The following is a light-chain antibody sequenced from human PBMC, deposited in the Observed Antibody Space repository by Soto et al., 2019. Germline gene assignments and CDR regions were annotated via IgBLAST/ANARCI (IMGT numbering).Light chain of an antibody. CDR1: QNIGGW. V-gene: IGKV1-5*01. CDR2: EAS. J-gene: IGKJ2*01. Sequence: DFQMTQSPPTLSASVGDTVTLTCRASQNIGGWLAWYQQRPGRAPKLLIYEASTLASGVPSRFTGSGSGTHFTPTIDGLQPDDAATYYCQQHNDYATFGQGTK. CDR3: QQHNDYAT.